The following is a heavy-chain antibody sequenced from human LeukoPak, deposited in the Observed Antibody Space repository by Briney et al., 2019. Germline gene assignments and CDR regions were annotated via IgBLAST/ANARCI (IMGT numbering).Heavy chain of an antibody. V-gene: IGHV1-24*01. CDR3: ATAQLLAPRDAFDI. Sequence: GASVKVSCKVSGYTLTELSMHWVRQAPGKGLEWMGGFDPEDGETIYAQKFQGRVTMTEDTSTDTAYMELSSLRSEDTAVYYCATAQLLAPRDAFDIWGQGTTVTVSS. J-gene: IGHJ3*02. CDR1: GYTLTELS. CDR2: FDPEDGET. D-gene: IGHD1-26*01.